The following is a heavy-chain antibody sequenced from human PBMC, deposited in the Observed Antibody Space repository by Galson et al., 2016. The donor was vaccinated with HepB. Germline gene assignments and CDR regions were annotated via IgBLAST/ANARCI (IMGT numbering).Heavy chain of an antibody. D-gene: IGHD6-13*01. V-gene: IGHV3-33*01. CDR1: GFAFSTYA. Sequence: SLRLSCAASGFAFSTYAMHWIRQAPGKGLEWVALIGHDGNRKSYIDSVRDRFTISRDKSRNVVLLQMNSLRAEDTAVYYCARDVIAATDSGGAARYWGQGTLVTVSS. J-gene: IGHJ4*02. CDR3: ARDVIAATDSGGAARY. CDR2: IGHDGNRK.